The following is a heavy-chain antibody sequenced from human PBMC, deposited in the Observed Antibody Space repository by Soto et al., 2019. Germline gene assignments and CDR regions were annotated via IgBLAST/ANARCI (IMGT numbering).Heavy chain of an antibody. CDR3: AKVGLFRNGYMGVVRGDY. J-gene: IGHJ4*02. D-gene: IGHD2-2*02. Sequence: EVQLLESGGGLVQPGGSLRLSCTASGFTFGSYALSWVPKAQGKGLEWFSGITDGGGSKFYADSVQGRFTISRDNSKNTLYLQMSSLTAEDTAIYYCAKVGLFRNGYMGVVRGDYWGQGTLVTVSA. CDR2: ITDGGGSK. V-gene: IGHV3-23*01. CDR1: GFTFGSYA.